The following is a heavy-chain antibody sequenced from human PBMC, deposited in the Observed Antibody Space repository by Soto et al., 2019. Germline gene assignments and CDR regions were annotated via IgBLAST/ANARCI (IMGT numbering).Heavy chain of an antibody. CDR2: IIPIFGTA. D-gene: IGHD6-19*01. J-gene: IGHJ4*02. V-gene: IGHV1-69*06. Sequence: QVQLVQSGAEVKKPGSSVKVSCKASGGTFSSYAISWVRQAPGQGLEWMGGIIPIFGTANYAQKFQGRVTITADKSTRTAYMALSRLRSEYTAVYYCARAHPNYSSGTLFDYWGQGTLVTVSS. CDR3: ARAHPNYSSGTLFDY. CDR1: GGTFSSYA.